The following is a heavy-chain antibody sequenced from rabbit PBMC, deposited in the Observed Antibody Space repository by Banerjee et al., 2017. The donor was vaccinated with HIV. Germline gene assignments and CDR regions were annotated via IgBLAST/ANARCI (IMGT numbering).Heavy chain of an antibody. CDR1: GFAFITNA. CDR3: VRETETYAGYAGYGYYFNL. J-gene: IGHJ4*01. D-gene: IGHD7-1*01. V-gene: IGHV1S45*01. Sequence: QEQLVESGGDLDKPEGSLTLTCTASGFAFITNAMCWARQAPGKGLEWIACIYSGSSGRPYYASWAKGRFTISKTSSTTVTLQMTSLTAADTATYFCVRETETYAGYAGYGYYFNLWGPGTLVTVS. CDR2: IYSGSSGRP.